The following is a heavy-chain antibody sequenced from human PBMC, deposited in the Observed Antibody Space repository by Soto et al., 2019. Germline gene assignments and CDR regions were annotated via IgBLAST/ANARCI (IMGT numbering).Heavy chain of an antibody. CDR2: ISANSGYI. V-gene: IGHV3-21*02. Sequence: EVQLVESGGGLVKPGGSLRLSCAASGFSFRSYSMNWIRQAPGKGLEWVSSISANSGYIYYADSVKGRFTISRDNAKNSLLLQMDSLRVEDTAVYYCARVEDAVTTARGELPYWGQGTLVSVSS. J-gene: IGHJ4*02. D-gene: IGHD4-17*01. CDR1: GFSFRSYS. CDR3: ARVEDAVTTARGELPY.